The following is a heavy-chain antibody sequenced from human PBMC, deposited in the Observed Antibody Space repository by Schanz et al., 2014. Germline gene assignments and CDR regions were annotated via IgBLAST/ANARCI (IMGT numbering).Heavy chain of an antibody. CDR2: IKRDGSEK. CDR3: AKSDALDI. Sequence: GQLVESGGGVVQPGKSLRLSCATSGFIFRSFGIHWVRQAPGKGLEWVANIKRDGSEKNYLDSVKGRFTISRDNAKNTLYLQMNSLRAEDTAVYYCAKSDALDIWGQGTLVTVSS. J-gene: IGHJ3*02. V-gene: IGHV3-7*01. CDR1: GFIFRSFG.